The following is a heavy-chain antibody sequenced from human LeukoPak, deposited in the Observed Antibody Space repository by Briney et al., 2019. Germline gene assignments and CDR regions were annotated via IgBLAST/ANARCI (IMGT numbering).Heavy chain of an antibody. CDR3: ARQLIATAGSDY. V-gene: IGHV4-39*01. CDR2: IYYIGST. Sequence: MASETLSLTCTVSGGSISSSSYYWGWIRQPPGKGLEWIGSIYYIGSTYYNPSLKSRVTISVDTSKNQFSLKLSSVTAADTAVYYCARQLIATAGSDYWGQGTVVTVSS. J-gene: IGHJ4*02. D-gene: IGHD6-13*01. CDR1: GGSISSSSYY.